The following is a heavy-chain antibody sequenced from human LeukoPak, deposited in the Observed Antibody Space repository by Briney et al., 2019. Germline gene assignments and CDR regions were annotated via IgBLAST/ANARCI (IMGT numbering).Heavy chain of an antibody. CDR1: GFTFTSYA. Sequence: PGGSLRLSCAASGFTFTSYAMSWVRQAPGKGLEWVSAISGSGGSTYYADSVKGRFTISRDNPKNTLYLQMNSLRAEDTAVYYCAKDPGAGYYFDYWGQGTLVTVSS. D-gene: IGHD3-10*01. CDR3: AKDPGAGYYFDY. J-gene: IGHJ4*02. CDR2: ISGSGGST. V-gene: IGHV3-23*01.